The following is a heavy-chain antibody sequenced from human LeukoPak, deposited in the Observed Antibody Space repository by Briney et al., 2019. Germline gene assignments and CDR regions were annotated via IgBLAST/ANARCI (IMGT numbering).Heavy chain of an antibody. CDR2: IYSGGST. CDR3: ARVSGSYYLLDH. CDR1: GFTVSSNY. Sequence: GGSLRLSCAASGFTVSSNYMSWVRQAPGKGLEWVSVIYSGGSTYYADSVKGRFTISRDNSKNTLYLQMNSLRAEDTAVYYCARVSGSYYLLDHWGQGTLVTVSS. J-gene: IGHJ4*02. V-gene: IGHV3-66*02. D-gene: IGHD1-26*01.